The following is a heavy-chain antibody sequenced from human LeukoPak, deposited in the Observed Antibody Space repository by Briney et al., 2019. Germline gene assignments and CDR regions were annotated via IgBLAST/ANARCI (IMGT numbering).Heavy chain of an antibody. CDR1: GFTFSSYS. CDR2: MSSSSSI. J-gene: IGHJ4*02. D-gene: IGHD1-26*01. Sequence: GGSLRLSCGASGFTFSSYSMNWVRQSPRKGREGVSYMSSSSSIYYAGSVKGRFTISRANAKNSLYLQMKSLRDEATAVYYCAKDSGSELLGFDYWGQGTLVTVSS. V-gene: IGHV3-48*02. CDR3: AKDSGSELLGFDY.